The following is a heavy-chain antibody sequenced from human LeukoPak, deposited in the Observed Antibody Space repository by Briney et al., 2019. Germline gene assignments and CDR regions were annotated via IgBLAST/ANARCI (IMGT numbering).Heavy chain of an antibody. J-gene: IGHJ4*02. D-gene: IGHD3-22*01. CDR1: GGSISSYY. CDR3: ARNPRGYYFDY. CDR2: IYYSGST. V-gene: IGHV4-59*01. Sequence: PSETLSLTCTVSGGSISSYYWSWIRQPPGKGLEWIGYIYYSGSTNYNPSLKSRVTISVDTSKNQFSLKLSSVTAADTAVYYCARNPRGYYFDYWGQGTLVTVSS.